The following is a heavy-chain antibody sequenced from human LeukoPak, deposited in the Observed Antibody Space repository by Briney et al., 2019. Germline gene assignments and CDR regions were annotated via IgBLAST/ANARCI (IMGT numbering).Heavy chain of an antibody. CDR1: GGSITDNTYY. V-gene: IGHV4-39*01. D-gene: IGHD6-13*01. CDR3: ARRRVAATAGWSDP. J-gene: IGHJ5*02. CDR2: IHNNGAT. Sequence: PSETLFLTCAVPGGSITDNTYYWGWIRQPPGEGRVWIGCIHNNGATYYDPSLKSRVTFSMDTSKNQVFLTLTSVTAADTAVYYCARRRVAATAGWSDPWGQGTLVTVSS.